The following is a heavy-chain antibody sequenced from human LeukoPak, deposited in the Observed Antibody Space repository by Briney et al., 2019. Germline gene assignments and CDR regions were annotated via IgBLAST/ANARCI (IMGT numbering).Heavy chain of an antibody. CDR2: VYYSGST. CDR3: ARDPHDY. J-gene: IGHJ4*02. Sequence: SETLSLTCTVSGGSISSYYWAWIRQPPGKGLEWIGSVYYSGSTYYNPSLKSRVAMSVDTSKNQLSLKLNSVTAADTAVYYCARDPHDYWGQGTLVTVSS. V-gene: IGHV4-39*07. CDR1: GGSISSYY.